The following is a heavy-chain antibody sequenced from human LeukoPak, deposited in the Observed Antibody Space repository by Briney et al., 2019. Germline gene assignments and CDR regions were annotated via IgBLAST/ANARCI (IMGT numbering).Heavy chain of an antibody. J-gene: IGHJ4*02. CDR1: GGSISSYY. CDR3: AREDCSGDGCFSFDY. Sequence: PSETLSLTCTVSGGSISSYYWSWIRQPPGKGLEWIGYIYYSGSTNYNPSLKSQVTISVDTSKNQFSLKLSSVTAADTAVYYCAREDCSGDGCFSFDYWGQGTLVTVFS. V-gene: IGHV4-59*01. D-gene: IGHD2-15*01. CDR2: IYYSGST.